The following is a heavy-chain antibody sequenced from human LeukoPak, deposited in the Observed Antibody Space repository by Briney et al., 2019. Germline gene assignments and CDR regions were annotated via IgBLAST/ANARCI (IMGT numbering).Heavy chain of an antibody. J-gene: IGHJ6*03. CDR1: GGTFSSYA. CDR3: ARDLGLGGNYYYHYMDV. V-gene: IGHV1-69*13. Sequence: GASVKVSCKASGGTFSSYAISWVRQAPGQGLEWMGGIIPIFGTANYAQKFQGRVTITADESTSTAYMELSSLRSEDTAVYYCARDLGLGGNYYYHYMDVWGKGTTVTISS. D-gene: IGHD5/OR15-5a*01. CDR2: IIPIFGTA.